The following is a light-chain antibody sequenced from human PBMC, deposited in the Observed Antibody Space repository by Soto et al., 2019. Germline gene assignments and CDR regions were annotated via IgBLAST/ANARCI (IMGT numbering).Light chain of an antibody. CDR3: SSYAGSNNVV. Sequence: QSALTQPTSASGSPGQSVTISCTGTSRDVGGYNYVSWYQQHPGKAPQLMIYEVSKRPSGVPDRFSGSKSGNTASLTVSGLQSEDEADYSCSSYAGSNNVVFGGGTKVTVL. CDR1: SRDVGGYNY. J-gene: IGLJ2*01. CDR2: EVS. V-gene: IGLV2-8*01.